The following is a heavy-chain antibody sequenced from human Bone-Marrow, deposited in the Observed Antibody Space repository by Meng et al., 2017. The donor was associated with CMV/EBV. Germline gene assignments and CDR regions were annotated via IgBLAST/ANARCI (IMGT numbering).Heavy chain of an antibody. CDR2: IYYSGST. Sequence: LQESGPRLVKPSETLSLTCPVSGGSISSYYWSWIRQPPGKGLEWIGYIYYSGSTYYNPSLKSRVTISVDTSKNQFSLKLSSVTAADTAVYYCARWAYYYDSSGLDYWGQGTLVTVSS. CDR1: GGSISSYY. CDR3: ARWAYYYDSSGLDY. D-gene: IGHD3-22*01. V-gene: IGHV4-59*06. J-gene: IGHJ4*02.